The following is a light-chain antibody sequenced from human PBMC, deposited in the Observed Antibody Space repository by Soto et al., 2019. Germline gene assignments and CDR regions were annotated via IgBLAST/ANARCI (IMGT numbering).Light chain of an antibody. Sequence: EVVLTQSPVTLSLSPGERATLSRRASQSFRGLLAWYQQKPGQAPRLLIYDAYNRATGIPPRFSGSGSGTEFTLTINSLQSEDFAVYYCQQYNNWPRTFGQGTKVDIK. J-gene: IGKJ1*01. V-gene: IGKV3D-15*01. CDR3: QQYNNWPRT. CDR2: DAY. CDR1: QSFRGL.